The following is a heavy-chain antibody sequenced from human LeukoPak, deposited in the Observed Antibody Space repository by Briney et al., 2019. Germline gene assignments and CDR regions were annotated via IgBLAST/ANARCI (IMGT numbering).Heavy chain of an antibody. D-gene: IGHD3-22*01. V-gene: IGHV4-34*01. CDR1: GFTFSDCY. J-gene: IGHJ2*01. CDR3: ARGYYYYYDSSGSTHFDL. CDR2: INHSGST. Sequence: GSLRLSCAASGFTFSDCYMSWIRQPPGKGLEWIGEINHSGSTNYNPSLKSRVTISVDTSKNQFSLKLSSVTAADTAVYYCARGYYYYYDSSGSTHFDLWGRGTLVTVSS.